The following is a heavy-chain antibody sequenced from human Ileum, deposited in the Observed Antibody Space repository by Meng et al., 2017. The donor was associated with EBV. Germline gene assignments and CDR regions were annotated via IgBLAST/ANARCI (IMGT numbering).Heavy chain of an antibody. V-gene: IGHV4-34*01. CDR2: INHSGST. Sequence: QVGLQRGGVGLCEPSESLSLTCAVCGGSCSGYYWSWIRQPPGKGLEWIGEINHSGSTNYNPSLKSRVTISVDTSKNQFSLKLSSVTAADTAVYYCARGRGYGDYGSLYWGQGTLVTVSS. J-gene: IGHJ4*02. CDR1: GGSCSGYY. D-gene: IGHD4-17*01. CDR3: ARGRGYGDYGSLY.